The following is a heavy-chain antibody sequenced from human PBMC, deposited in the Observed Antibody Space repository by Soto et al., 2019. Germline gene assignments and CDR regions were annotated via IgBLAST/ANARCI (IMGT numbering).Heavy chain of an antibody. D-gene: IGHD3-10*01. CDR2: ITTSSSII. Sequence: CGASGLMCSSYSMNWVRQAPGKGLEWVSYITTSSSIIYYADSVKGRFTISRDNAKNSLSLHMNSLRDEDTAVYYCACYNTPLDLIYF. J-gene: IGHJ1*01. V-gene: IGHV3-48*02. CDR3: ACYNTPLDLIYF. CDR1: GLMCSSYS.